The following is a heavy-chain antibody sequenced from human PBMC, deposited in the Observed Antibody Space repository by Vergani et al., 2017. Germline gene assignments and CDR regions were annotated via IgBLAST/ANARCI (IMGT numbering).Heavy chain of an antibody. CDR1: GFTFSSYA. CDR2: ISGSGGST. CDR3: ARVVVAWYSSSSDVGGGYGMDV. D-gene: IGHD6-13*01. J-gene: IGHJ6*02. Sequence: EVQLLESGGGLVQPGGSLRLSCAASGFTFSSYAMSWVRQAPGKGLEWVSAISGSGGSTYYADSVKGRFTISRDNSKNTLYLQMNSLRTEDTAVYYCARVVVAWYSSSSDVGGGYGMDVWGQGTTVTVSS. V-gene: IGHV3-23*01.